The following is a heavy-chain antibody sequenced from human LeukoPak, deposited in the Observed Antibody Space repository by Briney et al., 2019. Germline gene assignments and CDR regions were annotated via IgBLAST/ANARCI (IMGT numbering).Heavy chain of an antibody. CDR1: GGSFSFYY. V-gene: IGHV4-34*01. CDR3: ARYPFWSGYYRGYYMDV. Sequence: SETLSLTCGVSGGSFSFYYWSWIRQPPGKGLEWIGEISQSGSTNYNPSLKSRVNISLDTSENQFSLKLSSVTAADTAVYYCARYPFWSGYYRGYYMDVWGKGTTVTVSS. D-gene: IGHD3-3*01. J-gene: IGHJ6*03. CDR2: ISQSGST.